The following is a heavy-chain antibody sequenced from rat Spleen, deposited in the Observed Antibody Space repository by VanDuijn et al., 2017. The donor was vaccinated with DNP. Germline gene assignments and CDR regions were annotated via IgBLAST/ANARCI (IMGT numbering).Heavy chain of an antibody. CDR1: GFTFSNYG. D-gene: IGHD1-12*03. Sequence: EVQLVESGGGLVQPGRSMKLSCAASGFTFSNYGMAWVRQAPKKGLEWLASITRNSGATYYLDSVKGRFTISRDDAKDTLYLQMNSLRSEDTATYYCAREGDYYDGYGDALDAWGQGTSVTVSS. V-gene: IGHV5-46*01. J-gene: IGHJ4*01. CDR3: AREGDYYDGYGDALDA. CDR2: ITRNSGAT.